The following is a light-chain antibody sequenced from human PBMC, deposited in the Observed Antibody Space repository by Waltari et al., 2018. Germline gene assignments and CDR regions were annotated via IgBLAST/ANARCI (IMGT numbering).Light chain of an antibody. J-gene: IGLJ3*02. CDR1: NIESKS. CDR3: QVWDDTNNSGV. Sequence: YVVTQPPSVSVAPGKTARLTCGGENIESKSVHWYQQKPGQAPVLVMFYDRDRPSGIPERFSGSNSGNTATLTISWVEAGDEADYHCQVWDDTNNSGVFGGGTKLNVL. V-gene: IGLV3-21*04. CDR2: YDR.